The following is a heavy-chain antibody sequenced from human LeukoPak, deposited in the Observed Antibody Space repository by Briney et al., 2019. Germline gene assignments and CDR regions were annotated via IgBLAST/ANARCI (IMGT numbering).Heavy chain of an antibody. CDR2: ISYDGSNK. CDR1: GFTFSSYG. D-gene: IGHD6-6*01. Sequence: GRSLRLSCAASGFTFSSYGMHWVRQAPGKGLEWVAVISYDGSNKYYADSVKGRFTISRDNSKNTLYLQMNSLRAVDTAVYYCARDLDPSSSPFPYYFDYWGQGTLVTVSS. V-gene: IGHV3-30*03. J-gene: IGHJ4*02. CDR3: ARDLDPSSSPFPYYFDY.